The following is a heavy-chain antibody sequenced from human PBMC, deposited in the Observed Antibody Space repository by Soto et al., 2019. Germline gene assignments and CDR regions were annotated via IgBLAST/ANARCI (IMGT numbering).Heavy chain of an antibody. V-gene: IGHV3-23*01. CDR3: AKGRETTTSAKFCFDN. Sequence: EVRLLESGGGLVQPGGSLRLSCAASGFSFSSYDMTWVRQAPGQGLEWVSSLSVTGGGPYYADSVRGRFNMSRDNSKNTLALEMSGLRADDSAVYYCAKGRETTTSAKFCFDNWGQGTLVTVSS. D-gene: IGHD1-26*01. CDR1: GFSFSSYD. CDR2: LSVTGGGP. J-gene: IGHJ4*02.